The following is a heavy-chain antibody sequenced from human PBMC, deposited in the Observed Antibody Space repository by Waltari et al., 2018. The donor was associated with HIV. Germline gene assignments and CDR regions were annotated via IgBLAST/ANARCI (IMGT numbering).Heavy chain of an antibody. CDR2: LNHSGST. CDR1: GGSFSGYY. CDR3: ARDSGVGYGGLYYFDY. D-gene: IGHD4-17*01. Sequence: QVQLQQWGAGLLKPSETLSLTCAVYGGSFSGYYWSWIRQPPGKGLEWIGELNHSGSTNDNPSLKSRVTISVDTSKNQFSLKLSSVTAADTAVYYCARDSGVGYGGLYYFDYWGQGTLVTVSA. J-gene: IGHJ4*02. V-gene: IGHV4-34*01.